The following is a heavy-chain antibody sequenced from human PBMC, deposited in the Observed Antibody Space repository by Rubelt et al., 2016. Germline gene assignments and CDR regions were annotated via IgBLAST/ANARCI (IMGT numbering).Heavy chain of an antibody. J-gene: IGHJ4*02. Sequence: SSYAISWVRQAPGQGLEWMGRIIPILGIANYAQKFQGRVTMTRDTSTSTVYMELSSLRSEDTAVYYCARDYYDSSGTQSASLYFDYWGQGTLVTVSS. CDR3: ARDYYDSSGTQSASLYFDY. V-gene: IGHV1-69*04. CDR1: SSYA. CDR2: IIPILGIA. D-gene: IGHD3-22*01.